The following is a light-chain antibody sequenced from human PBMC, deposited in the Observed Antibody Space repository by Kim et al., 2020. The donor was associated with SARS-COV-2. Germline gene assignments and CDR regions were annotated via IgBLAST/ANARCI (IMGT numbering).Light chain of an antibody. CDR2: EVT. J-gene: IGLJ3*02. CDR3: SSYAGSNSWV. V-gene: IGLV2-8*01. Sequence: QSALTQPPSASGSPGQSVTISCTGTNSDVGDYNYVSWYQQHPGKAPKLMIYEVTERPSGVPDRFSGSKSGNTASLTVSGLQADDEAAYYCSSYAGSNSWVFGGGTQLTVL. CDR1: NSDVGDYNY.